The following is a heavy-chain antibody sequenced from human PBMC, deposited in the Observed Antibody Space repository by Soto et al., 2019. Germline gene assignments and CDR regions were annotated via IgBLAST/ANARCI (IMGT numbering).Heavy chain of an antibody. J-gene: IGHJ6*03. CDR2: ISSNGVGT. V-gene: IGHV3-64*01. CDR1: GFTLSGYA. CDR3: ARRARPDFYYMDV. D-gene: IGHD6-6*01. Sequence: EVQLAESGGGLAQPGGSLRLSCAASGFTLSGYAMDWVRQAPGKGLEYVSGISSNGVGTYYASSVQGRFTISRDNSKNTVYLQMRSLRPEDMAVYYCARRARPDFYYMDVWGKGTTVTVS.